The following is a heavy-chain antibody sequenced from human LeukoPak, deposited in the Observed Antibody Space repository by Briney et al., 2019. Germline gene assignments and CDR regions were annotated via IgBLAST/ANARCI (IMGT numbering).Heavy chain of an antibody. Sequence: SETLSLTCAVSTYSVSSDYSWAWIRQPPGKGLEWIGSIYHSGNNYYNPSLKSRVTMSPDTSNNQISLNLTSVTASDTAVYFCAGFKSGTYYFDNWGQGTLVTVSS. D-gene: IGHD1-26*01. J-gene: IGHJ4*02. CDR1: TYSVSSDYS. CDR3: AGFKSGTYYFDN. V-gene: IGHV4-38-2*01. CDR2: IYHSGNN.